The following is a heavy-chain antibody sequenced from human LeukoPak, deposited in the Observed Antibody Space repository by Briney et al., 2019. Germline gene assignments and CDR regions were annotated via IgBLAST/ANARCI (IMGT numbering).Heavy chain of an antibody. CDR1: GFTFSSYA. Sequence: GGSLGLSCAASGFTFSSYAMSWVRQAPGKGLEWVSAISGSGGSTYYADSVKGRFTISRDNSKNTLHLQMNSLRAEDTAVYYCAKDRAVVVVAATDYWGQGTLVTASS. CDR2: ISGSGGST. CDR3: AKDRAVVVVAATDY. J-gene: IGHJ4*02. V-gene: IGHV3-23*01. D-gene: IGHD2-15*01.